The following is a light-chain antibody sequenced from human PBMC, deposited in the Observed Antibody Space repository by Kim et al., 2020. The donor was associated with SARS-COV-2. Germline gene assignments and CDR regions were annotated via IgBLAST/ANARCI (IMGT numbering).Light chain of an antibody. V-gene: IGKV1-33*01. CDR3: QQFDDLPLT. CDR1: QDISNY. Sequence: DIQMTQSPSSLSASVGDRVTITCQASQDISNYLYWYQQKPGKVPKLLIYGASTLETGVPSRFGGSGSGTHFTFTINSLQPEDIATYYCQQFDDLPLTFGGGTKVE. J-gene: IGKJ4*01. CDR2: GAS.